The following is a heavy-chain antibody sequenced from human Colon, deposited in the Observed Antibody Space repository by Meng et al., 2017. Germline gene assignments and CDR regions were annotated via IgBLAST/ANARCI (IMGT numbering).Heavy chain of an antibody. CDR1: GLIFGSYA. CDR2: ISGRGDDP. D-gene: IGHD3-16*02. CDR3: AKGGHFSFFDV. V-gene: IGHV3-23*01. J-gene: IGHJ2*01. Sequence: EIQLCEAGECLVRRGGLLRLSCLASGLIFGSYAMTWGRQAPVKGLEWVSTISGRGDDPFYADSVKGQFTISRDNSKNTVYLQMNSLRADDTALYYCAKGGHFSFFDVWGRGTLVTVSS.